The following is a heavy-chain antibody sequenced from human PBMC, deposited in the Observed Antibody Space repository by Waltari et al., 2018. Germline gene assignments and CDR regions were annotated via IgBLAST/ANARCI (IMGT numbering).Heavy chain of an antibody. Sequence: QVQLVESGGGVVQPGRSLRLSCAASGFTFSSYGMHWVRQAPGKGLEWVAGIWYYGRNKYYADSVKGRFTISRDNSKNTLYLQMNSLRAEDTAVYYCARDNSQYYDSSGYSNFDYWGQGTLVTVSS. V-gene: IGHV3-33*01. CDR3: ARDNSQYYDSSGYSNFDY. CDR1: GFTFSSYG. CDR2: IWYYGRNK. J-gene: IGHJ4*02. D-gene: IGHD3-22*01.